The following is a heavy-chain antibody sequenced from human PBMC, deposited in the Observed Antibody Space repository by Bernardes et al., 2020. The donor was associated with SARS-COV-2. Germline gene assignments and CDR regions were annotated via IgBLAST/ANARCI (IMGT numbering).Heavy chain of an antibody. D-gene: IGHD1-26*01. J-gene: IGHJ4*02. CDR3: ARGIMVGPTTGLDY. CDR1: GFGVRDNY. Sequence: GGSLRLSCETSGFGVRDNYMTWVRQAPGKGLEWVSVLYTGGSTEYADSVKGRFTISRDDSKNTLYLQMKSLRAEDTAVYYCARGIMVGPTTGLDYWGQGTLVTVSS. CDR2: LYTGGST. V-gene: IGHV3-53*05.